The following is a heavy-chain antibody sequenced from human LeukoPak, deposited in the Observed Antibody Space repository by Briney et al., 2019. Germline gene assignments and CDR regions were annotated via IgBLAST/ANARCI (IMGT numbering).Heavy chain of an antibody. CDR2: INSISNRI. D-gene: IGHD2-21*02. CDR1: GFTFSSYS. V-gene: IGHV3-48*01. CDR3: ARVPHIVVVTAIPDLFDI. Sequence: GWSVRLSCAASGFTFSSYSMNWVRQAPGKGLEWVSYINSISNRIYYGASVKGRFTITRDNAKKSLYLQMNTLRAEDTAVYYCARVPHIVVVTAIPDLFDIWGQGTMVT. J-gene: IGHJ3*02.